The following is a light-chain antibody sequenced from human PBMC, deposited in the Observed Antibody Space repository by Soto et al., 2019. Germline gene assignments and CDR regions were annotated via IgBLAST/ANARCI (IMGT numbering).Light chain of an antibody. CDR2: TVS. V-gene: IGKV2-40*01. J-gene: IGKJ4*01. Sequence: DIVMTQTPLSLTVTPGEPASISCMSSQSLLDSDDGNTYLDWYLQKPGQSPQXXXYTVSYRASGVPDRFSGSGSGTDFTLKISRVEAEDVGVYYCMQRIEFPLTFGGGTKVDIK. CDR1: QSLLDSDDGNTY. CDR3: MQRIEFPLT.